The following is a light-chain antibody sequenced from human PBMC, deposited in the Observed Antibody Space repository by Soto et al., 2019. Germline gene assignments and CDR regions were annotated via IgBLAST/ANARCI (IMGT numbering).Light chain of an antibody. CDR1: QSISTW. Sequence: DIQMTQSPSTLSASVGDRVTITCRASQSISTWLAWYQQKPGKAPKLLIYKAPTLETGVPSRFSGSESGTEFTLTIINLQPDDFATYYCQQYERPPWTFGQGTKVDIK. V-gene: IGKV1-5*03. CDR2: KAP. J-gene: IGKJ1*01. CDR3: QQYERPPWT.